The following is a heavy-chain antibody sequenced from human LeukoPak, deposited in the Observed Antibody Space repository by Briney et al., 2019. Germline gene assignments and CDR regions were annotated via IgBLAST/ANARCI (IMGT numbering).Heavy chain of an antibody. V-gene: IGHV1-46*01. Sequence: GASVKVSCKASGYTFTSYYMHWVRQAPGQGLEWMGIINPSGGSTSYAQKFQGRVTMTRDTSTSTVYMELRSLRSDDTAVYYCARDYYDFWSGYYPGDYWGQGTLVTVSS. CDR3: ARDYYDFWSGYYPGDY. CDR2: INPSGGST. CDR1: GYTFTSYY. J-gene: IGHJ4*02. D-gene: IGHD3-3*01.